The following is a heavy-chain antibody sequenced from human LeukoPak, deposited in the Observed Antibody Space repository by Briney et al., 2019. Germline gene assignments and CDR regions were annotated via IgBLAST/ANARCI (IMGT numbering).Heavy chain of an antibody. D-gene: IGHD3-10*01. V-gene: IGHV3-66*04. Sequence: GGSLRLSCAASGFTFSSYSMNWVRQAPGKGLEWVSVIYSGGSTYYADSVKGRFTISRDNSKNTLYLQMNSLRAEDTAVYYCARHRITMVRGVTGLYYGMDVWGQGTTVTVSS. CDR3: ARHRITMVRGVTGLYYGMDV. CDR1: GFTFSSYS. CDR2: IYSGGST. J-gene: IGHJ6*02.